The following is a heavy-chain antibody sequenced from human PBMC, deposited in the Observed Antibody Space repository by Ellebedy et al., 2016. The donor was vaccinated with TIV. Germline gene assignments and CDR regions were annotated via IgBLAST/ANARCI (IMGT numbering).Heavy chain of an antibody. CDR3: AKGRGGGSDTSAPRYYFDY. CDR2: IRGSGDST. CDR1: GFTFSTYA. Sequence: GESLKISGATSGFTFSTYAMTWVRQAPGKGLEWVSNIRGSGDSTYYADSVKGRFTISRDNSKKTLSLQMNSLRAEDTAVYYCAKGRGGGSDTSAPRYYFDYWGLGTLVTVSS. J-gene: IGHJ4*02. D-gene: IGHD3-22*01. V-gene: IGHV3-23*01.